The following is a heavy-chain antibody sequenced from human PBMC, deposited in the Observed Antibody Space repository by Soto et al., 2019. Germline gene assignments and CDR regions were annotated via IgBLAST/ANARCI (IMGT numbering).Heavy chain of an antibody. J-gene: IGHJ6*02. CDR2: IMPIFGRP. Sequence: QVQLVQSGAEVKKPGSSVKVSCKASGGTFSNYAFSWVRQAPGQGLEWLGGIMPIFGRPDYAQKFRGRVTSTADEFTRTVHMELSSLRSEDTAVYYGARWLKEAGIGRNDDYGMDVWGQGTTVTVSS. CDR1: GGTFSNYA. D-gene: IGHD1-1*01. V-gene: IGHV1-69*12. CDR3: ARWLKEAGIGRNDDYGMDV.